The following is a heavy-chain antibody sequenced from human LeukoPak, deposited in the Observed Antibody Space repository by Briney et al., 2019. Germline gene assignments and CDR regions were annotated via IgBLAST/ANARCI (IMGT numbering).Heavy chain of an antibody. CDR2: INAYNGNT. CDR1: GYTFSNFG. Sequence: GASVKVSCKASGYTFSNFGLTWVRQAPGQGLEWMGWINAYNGNTNYAQKFQGRVTMTTDTSTSTAYMELRSLRSDDTAVYYCATQPSWFGELYIDYWGQGTLVTVSS. J-gene: IGHJ4*02. CDR3: ATQPSWFGELYIDY. D-gene: IGHD3-10*01. V-gene: IGHV1-18*01.